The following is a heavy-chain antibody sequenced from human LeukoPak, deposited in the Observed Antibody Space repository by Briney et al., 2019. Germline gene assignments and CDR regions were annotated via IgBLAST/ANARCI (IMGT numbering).Heavy chain of an antibody. V-gene: IGHV1-18*01. CDR3: AREAYQPLHRGGYYYYYMDV. CDR2: ISAYNGNT. J-gene: IGHJ6*03. Sequence: ASVKVSCKASGYTFTSYGISWVRQAPGQGLEWMGWISAYNGNTNYAQKLQGRVTMTTDTSTSTAYMELRSLRSDDTAVYYCAREAYQPLHRGGYYYYYMDVWGKGTTVTVSS. D-gene: IGHD2-2*02. CDR1: GYTFTSYG.